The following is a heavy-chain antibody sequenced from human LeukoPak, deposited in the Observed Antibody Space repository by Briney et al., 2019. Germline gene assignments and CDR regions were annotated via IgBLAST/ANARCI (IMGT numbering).Heavy chain of an antibody. CDR2: ISSSSSYI. CDR1: GFTFSSYG. CDR3: ARFYGSGRRAFDI. V-gene: IGHV3-21*01. J-gene: IGHJ3*02. D-gene: IGHD3-10*01. Sequence: GGSLRLYCAASGFTFSSYGMNWVRQAPGKGLEWVSSISSSSSYIYYADSVKGRFTISRDNAKNSLYLQMNSLRAEDTAVYYCARFYGSGRRAFDIWGQGTMVTVSS.